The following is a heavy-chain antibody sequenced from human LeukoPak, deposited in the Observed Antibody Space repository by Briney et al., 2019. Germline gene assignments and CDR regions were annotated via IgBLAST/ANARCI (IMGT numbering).Heavy chain of an antibody. Sequence: GGSLRLPCAASGFTFSSYAMTWVRQAPGKGLEWVSAISGSGGSTYYADSVKGHFTISRDNSKNTLYLQMNSLRAEDTAVYYCATYYYGSGSYYAHDWGQGTLVTVSS. CDR1: GFTFSSYA. V-gene: IGHV3-23*01. CDR3: ATYYYGSGSYYAHD. D-gene: IGHD3-10*01. J-gene: IGHJ4*02. CDR2: ISGSGGST.